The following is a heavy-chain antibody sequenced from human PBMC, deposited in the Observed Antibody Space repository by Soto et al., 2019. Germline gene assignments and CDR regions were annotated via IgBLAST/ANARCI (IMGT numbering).Heavy chain of an antibody. CDR2: TTDTDGSNK. CDR1: GFNFSFYA. D-gene: IGHD1-26*01. V-gene: IGHV3-30*02. Sequence: GGSLRLSCASSGFNFSFYAMHWVRQAPGEGLEWVSTTTDTDGSNKYYADSVKGRFTISRDNSKNTLYLQMNSLRAEDTAVYYCAKDWDGVVGGFDYWGQGALVTVSS. CDR3: AKDWDGVVGGFDY. J-gene: IGHJ4*02.